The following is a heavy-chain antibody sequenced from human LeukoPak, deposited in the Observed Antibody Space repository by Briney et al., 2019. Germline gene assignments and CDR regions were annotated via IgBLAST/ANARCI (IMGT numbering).Heavy chain of an antibody. CDR3: ARAYDFWSSPMDV. Sequence: SVNLSCKASVGTFSSYAISWVRQAPGQGLEWLGGIIPIFGTANYAQKFQGRVTITTDESTSTAYMELSSLRSEDTAVYYCARAYDFWSSPMDVWGKGTTVTVSS. V-gene: IGHV1-69*05. J-gene: IGHJ6*03. D-gene: IGHD3-3*01. CDR2: IIPIFGTA. CDR1: VGTFSSYA.